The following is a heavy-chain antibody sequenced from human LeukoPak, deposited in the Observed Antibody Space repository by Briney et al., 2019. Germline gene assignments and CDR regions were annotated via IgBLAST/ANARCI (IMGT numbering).Heavy chain of an antibody. Sequence: GGSLRLSCAASGFTFSRYAMNWVRQAPGKGLEGVSYINTDSSDIHYADPVKGRFTISRDNARNTLYLQLSSLRAEDSAVYYCARDTFQPGLIDSWGQGTLVTVSS. J-gene: IGHJ4*02. D-gene: IGHD2-2*01. CDR3: ARDTFQPGLIDS. CDR2: INTDSSDI. CDR1: GFTFSRYA. V-gene: IGHV3-21*05.